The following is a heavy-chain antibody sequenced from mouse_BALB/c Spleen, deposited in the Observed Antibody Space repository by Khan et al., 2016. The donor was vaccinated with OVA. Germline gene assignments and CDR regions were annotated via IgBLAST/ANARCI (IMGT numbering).Heavy chain of an antibody. V-gene: IGHV3-6*02. CDR2: ISYDGSN. CDR3: AKFLWPCFDY. CDR1: GYSITSGYY. Sequence: VQLKESGPGLVKPSQSLSLTCSVTGYSITSGYYWNWIRQFPGNKLEWMGYISYDGSNNYNPSLKNRISITRDTSKNQFFLKLNSVTTEDTATYYCAKFLWPCFDYWGQGTTLTVSS. D-gene: IGHD1-1*02. J-gene: IGHJ2*01.